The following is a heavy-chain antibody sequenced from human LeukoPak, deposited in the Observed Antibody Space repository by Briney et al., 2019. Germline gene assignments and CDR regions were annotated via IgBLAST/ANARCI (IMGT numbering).Heavy chain of an antibody. CDR3: ARDTNYYDSSGYYRELDY. CDR2: IYYSGST. Sequence: SETLSLTCTVSGGSISSSSYYWGWIRQPPGKGLEWIGSIYYSGSTYYNPSLKSRVTISVDTSKNQFSLKLSSVTAADTAVYYCARDTNYYDSSGYYRELDYWGQGTLVTVSS. V-gene: IGHV4-39*07. D-gene: IGHD3-22*01. J-gene: IGHJ4*02. CDR1: GGSISSSSYY.